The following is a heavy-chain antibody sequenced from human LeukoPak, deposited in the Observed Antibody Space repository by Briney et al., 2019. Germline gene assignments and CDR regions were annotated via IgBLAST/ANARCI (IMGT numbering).Heavy chain of an antibody. D-gene: IGHD6-6*01. CDR2: LYYTGNN. CDR3: ARGKYSSSSGPPRLNCYLEY. J-gene: IGHJ4*02. Sequence: PSETLSLPCTVSGGFLSIHYRSWIRQPPGRGLEWMGYLYYTGNNHYYPSHKSLVTISVGTSKDQFSLKLSSVPAADTAVYYCARGKYSSSSGPPRLNCYLEYWGQGTLVTVCS. CDR1: GGFLSIHY. V-gene: IGHV4-59*11.